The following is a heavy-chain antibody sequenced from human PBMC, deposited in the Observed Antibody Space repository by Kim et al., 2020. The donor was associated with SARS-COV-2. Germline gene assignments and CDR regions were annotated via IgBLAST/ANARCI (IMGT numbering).Heavy chain of an antibody. CDR1: GDSVTSGSCF. Sequence: SETLSLTCTVSGDSVTSGSCFWTWIRQPPGKGLEWIGYISNSGSTNYSPSVKSGVAITMDTANNQFFLKMTSVTVADTAVYYCARVGWERDSWGQGTLVTVSS. CDR3: ARVGWERDS. J-gene: IGHJ4*02. V-gene: IGHV4-61*01. CDR2: ISNSGST. D-gene: IGHD1-1*01.